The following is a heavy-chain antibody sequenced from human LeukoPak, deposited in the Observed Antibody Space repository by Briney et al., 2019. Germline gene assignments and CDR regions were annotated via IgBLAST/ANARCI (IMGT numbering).Heavy chain of an antibody. Sequence: SETLSLTCAVSTYSITNDYHWAWIRQSPGKGLEWIGSIYHTGKTYYNPAHKTRVTISVDASMNQFSLRRTAVTASDTAVYFCARHVSGNVWFFDDWGQGTLVIVSS. CDR1: TYSITNDYH. CDR3: ARHVSGNVWFFDD. D-gene: IGHD1-26*01. J-gene: IGHJ4*02. V-gene: IGHV4-38-2*01. CDR2: IYHTGKT.